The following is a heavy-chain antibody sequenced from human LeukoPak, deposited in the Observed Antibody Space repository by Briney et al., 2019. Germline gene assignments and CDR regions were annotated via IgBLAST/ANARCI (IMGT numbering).Heavy chain of an antibody. Sequence: PGGSLRLSCAASGFTFSYYSMNWVRQAPGKGLEWVSYISSSGSTIYYADSVKGRFTISRDNAKNSLYLQMNSLRAEDTAVYYCARSLIAAAAGYYYGMDVWGQGTTVTVSS. CDR3: ARSLIAAAAGYYYGMDV. D-gene: IGHD6-13*01. CDR2: ISSSGSTI. V-gene: IGHV3-48*04. J-gene: IGHJ6*02. CDR1: GFTFSYYS.